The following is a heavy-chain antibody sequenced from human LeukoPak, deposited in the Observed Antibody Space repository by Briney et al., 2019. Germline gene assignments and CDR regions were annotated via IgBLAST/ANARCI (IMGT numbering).Heavy chain of an antibody. CDR2: ISSSSSTI. CDR3: ARGDYDAFDI. Sequence: PGGSLRLSCAASGFTFSSYSMNWVRQAPGKGLEWVSYISSSSSTIYYADSVKGRFTISRDSAKNPLYLQMNSLRAEDTAVYYCARGDYDAFDIWGQGTMVTVSS. D-gene: IGHD4-17*01. V-gene: IGHV3-48*04. CDR1: GFTFSSYS. J-gene: IGHJ3*02.